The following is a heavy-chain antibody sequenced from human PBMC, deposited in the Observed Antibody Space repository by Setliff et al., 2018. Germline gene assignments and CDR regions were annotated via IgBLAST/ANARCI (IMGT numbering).Heavy chain of an antibody. CDR2: IRYDGSNK. V-gene: IGHV3-30*02. D-gene: IGHD5-18*01. Sequence: PGGSLRLSCAASGFTFSSYGMHWVRQAPGKGLEWVAFIRYDGSNKYYADSVKGRFTISRDNSKNTLYLQMNSLRAEDTAVYYCTFARDGYDVFDIWGQGTMVTVSS. CDR3: TFARDGYDVFDI. J-gene: IGHJ3*02. CDR1: GFTFSSYG.